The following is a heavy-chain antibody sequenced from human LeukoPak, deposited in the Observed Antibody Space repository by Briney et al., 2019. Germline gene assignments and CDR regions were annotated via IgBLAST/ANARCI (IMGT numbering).Heavy chain of an antibody. CDR1: GGTFSSYT. CDR3: AREGDIVVVPAAIPLDY. Sequence: ASVKVSFKASGGTFSSYTISRVRQAPGQGLEWMGRTIPILGIANYAQKYPGRGTITADKSTSTDYMDLSSQRSEDTAVYYCAREGDIVVVPAAIPLDYWGQGTLVTVSS. V-gene: IGHV1-69*04. D-gene: IGHD2-2*01. CDR2: TIPILGIA. J-gene: IGHJ4*02.